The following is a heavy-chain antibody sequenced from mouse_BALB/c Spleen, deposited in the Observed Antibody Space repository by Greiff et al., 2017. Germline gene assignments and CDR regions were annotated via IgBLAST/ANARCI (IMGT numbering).Heavy chain of an antibody. D-gene: IGHD2-14*01. CDR3: ARQVRRGAMDY. CDR2: ILPGSGST. Sequence: QVQLKQSGAELMKPGASVKISCKATGYTFSSYWIEWVKQRPGHGLEWIGEILPGSGSTNYNEKFKGKATFTADTSSNTAYMQLSSLTSEDSAVYYCARQVRRGAMDYWGQGTSVTVSS. J-gene: IGHJ4*01. V-gene: IGHV1-9*01. CDR1: GYTFSSYW.